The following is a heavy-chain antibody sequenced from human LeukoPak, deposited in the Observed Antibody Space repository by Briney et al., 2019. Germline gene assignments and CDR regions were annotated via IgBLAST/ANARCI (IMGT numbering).Heavy chain of an antibody. D-gene: IGHD6-13*01. Sequence: GGSLRLPCAASGFTFSSYWMHWVRHAPGKGLVWVSRINSDGSSTSYADSVKGRFTISRDNAKNTLYLQMNSLRAEDTAVYYCARKRGQQLVLGGWFDPWGQGTLVTVSS. J-gene: IGHJ5*02. CDR1: GFTFSSYW. CDR3: ARKRGQQLVLGGWFDP. CDR2: INSDGSST. V-gene: IGHV3-74*01.